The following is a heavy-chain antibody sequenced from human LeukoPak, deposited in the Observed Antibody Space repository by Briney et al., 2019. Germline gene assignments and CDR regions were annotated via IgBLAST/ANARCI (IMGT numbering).Heavy chain of an antibody. CDR2: MYYSGTT. D-gene: IGHD3-22*01. CDR3: ARDLVTTAEFDY. V-gene: IGHV4-39*07. J-gene: IGHJ4*02. Sequence: SETLSLTCSVPGGSISSSTYYWGWIRQPPGKGLEWFGSMYYSGTTYYNPSLKSRVTISVDTSKNHFSLKLTSVTAADTAVYCCARDLVTTAEFDYWGQGTQVTVSS. CDR1: GGSISSSTYY.